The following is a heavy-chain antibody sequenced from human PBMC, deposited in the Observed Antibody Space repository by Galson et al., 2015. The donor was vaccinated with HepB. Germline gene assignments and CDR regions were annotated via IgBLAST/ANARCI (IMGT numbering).Heavy chain of an antibody. V-gene: IGHV4-39*01. CDR2: IYNSVTT. D-gene: IGHD6-13*01. CDR3: ARHPLDSADGIAFDI. J-gene: IGHJ3*02. Sequence: ETLSLTCTVSGGSISSSSYYWDWIRQPPGKGLEWIATIYNSVTTYYNPSLKSRVTISVDTSRNQFSLNLNSVTAADTAVYFCARHPLDSADGIAFDIWGHGTMVTVSS. CDR1: GGSISSSSYY.